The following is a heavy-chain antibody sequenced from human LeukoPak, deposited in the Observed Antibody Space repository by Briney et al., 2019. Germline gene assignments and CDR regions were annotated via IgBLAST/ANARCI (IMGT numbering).Heavy chain of an antibody. Sequence: GGSLRLSCAASGFTFNSYAMSWVRQAPGKGLEWVSTVSTSGDNTYYADSVKGRFTISRDNSKNTLYLQVNSLRAEDTAVYYCAKRGVAAGRQYYIDYWGQGTLVTVSS. CDR1: GFTFNSYA. D-gene: IGHD6-13*01. CDR2: VSTSGDNT. CDR3: AKRGVAAGRQYYIDY. V-gene: IGHV3-23*01. J-gene: IGHJ4*02.